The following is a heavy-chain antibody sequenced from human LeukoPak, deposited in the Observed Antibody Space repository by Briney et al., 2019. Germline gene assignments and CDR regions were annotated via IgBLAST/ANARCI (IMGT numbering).Heavy chain of an antibody. D-gene: IGHD3-3*01. V-gene: IGHV3-9*01. J-gene: IGHJ4*02. CDR3: ARDLDYDFWSGFYKNFDY. Sequence: GGSLRLSCAASGFTFDDYAMHWVRQDPGKGLEWVSGISWNSDRIDYADSVKGRFTISRDNAKNSLYLQMNSLRAEDTVVYYCARDLDYDFWSGFYKNFDYWGQGTLVTVSS. CDR2: ISWNSDRI. CDR1: GFTFDDYA.